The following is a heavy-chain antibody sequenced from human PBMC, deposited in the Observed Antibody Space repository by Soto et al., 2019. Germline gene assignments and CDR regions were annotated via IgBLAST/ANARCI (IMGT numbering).Heavy chain of an antibody. V-gene: IGHV3-15*01. CDR3: TTESAIFRGGMDV. D-gene: IGHD3-9*01. Sequence: EVQLVEPGGGLVKPGGSLRLSCAASGFTFSNAWMSWVRQAPGKGLEWVGRIKSKTDGGTTDYAAPVKGRFTISRDDSKNTLYLQMNSLKTEDTAVYYCTTESAIFRGGMDVWGQGTTVTVSS. J-gene: IGHJ6*02. CDR1: GFTFSNAW. CDR2: IKSKTDGGTT.